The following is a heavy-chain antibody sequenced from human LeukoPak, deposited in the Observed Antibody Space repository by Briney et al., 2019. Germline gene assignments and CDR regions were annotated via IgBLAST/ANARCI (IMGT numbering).Heavy chain of an antibody. V-gene: IGHV4-4*09. CDR2: IHSSGST. CDR3: ARLPARGWYLDY. CDR1: GGSISNYY. D-gene: IGHD6-19*01. Sequence: SETLSLTCIVSGGSISNYYWSWIRQPPGKGLEWIGDIHSSGSTNYNPSLKSRVTISGDTSKNHFSLKLSSVTAADTAVYYCARLPARGWYLDYWGQGTLVTVSS. J-gene: IGHJ4*02.